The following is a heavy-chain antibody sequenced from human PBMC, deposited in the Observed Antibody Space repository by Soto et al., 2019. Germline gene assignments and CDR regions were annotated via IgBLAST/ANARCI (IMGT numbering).Heavy chain of an antibody. CDR3: ARCGGWYGQCYFDC. CDR2: IYAVGRT. Sequence: DVQLVETGGGWIQPGRSLRVPCPASGLIVSTSYMTWVPQAPGKGLEWVSVIYAVGRTYYADSVKGRFTISRDNSKITLYLQMNSLSAEDTAVYYSARCGGWYGQCYFDCWGQGTLVTVSS. J-gene: IGHJ4*02. V-gene: IGHV3-53*02. D-gene: IGHD6-19*01. CDR1: GLIVSTSY.